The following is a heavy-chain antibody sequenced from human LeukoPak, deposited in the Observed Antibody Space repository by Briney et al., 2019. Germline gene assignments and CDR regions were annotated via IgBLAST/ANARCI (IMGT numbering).Heavy chain of an antibody. CDR1: GFTFSSYE. V-gene: IGHV3-48*03. CDR3: ARGDPDTATDAFDI. J-gene: IGHJ3*02. D-gene: IGHD5-18*01. Sequence: GGSLRLSCAASGFTFSSYEMNWVRQAPGKGLEWVSYISTVSTVSYADSVKGRFTISRDNAKNSLYLQMNSLRAEDTAVYYCARGDPDTATDAFDIWGQGTMVTVSS. CDR2: ISTVSTV.